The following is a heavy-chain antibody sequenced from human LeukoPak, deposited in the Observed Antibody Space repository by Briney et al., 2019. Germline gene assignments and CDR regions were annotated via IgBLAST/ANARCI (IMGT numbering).Heavy chain of an antibody. CDR2: IYTSGST. CDR3: ARDSDSSSWYGNGAEYFQH. V-gene: IGHV4-4*07. J-gene: IGHJ1*01. CDR1: RGSISSYY. D-gene: IGHD6-13*01. Sequence: SETLSLTCTDSRGSISSYYWSWIRQPAGKGLEWIGRIYTSGSTNYNPSLKSRVTMSVDTSKNQFSLKLSSVTAADTAVYYCARDSDSSSWYGNGAEYFQHWGQGTPVTVSS.